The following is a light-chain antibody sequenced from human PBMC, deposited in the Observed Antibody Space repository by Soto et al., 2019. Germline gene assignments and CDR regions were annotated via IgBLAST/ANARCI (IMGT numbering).Light chain of an antibody. V-gene: IGLV2-14*01. Sequence: QSALTQPASVSGSPGQSITISCTGTSGDICSYTYVSWYQQYPGKAPKLLISEVTNRPSGVSNRFSGSKSGNTASLTISGLQAEDEAHYYCSSYTTSSPPVVFGGGTKLTVL. CDR1: SGDICSYTY. CDR3: SSYTTSSPPVV. CDR2: EVT. J-gene: IGLJ2*01.